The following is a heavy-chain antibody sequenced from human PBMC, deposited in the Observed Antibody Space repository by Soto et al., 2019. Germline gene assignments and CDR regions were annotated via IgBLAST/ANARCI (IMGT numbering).Heavy chain of an antibody. V-gene: IGHV1-69*02. CDR1: GGTFSSYT. Sequence: QVQLVQSGAEVKKPGSSVKVSCKASGGTFSSYTISWVRQAPGQGLEWMGRIIPILGIANYAQKFQGRVTITADKSTSTAYMELSSLRSEDTAVYYCAMSSRGVNTDDDFDIWGKGTMVTVSS. J-gene: IGHJ3*02. CDR3: AMSSRGVNTDDDFDI. D-gene: IGHD3-10*01. CDR2: IIPILGIA.